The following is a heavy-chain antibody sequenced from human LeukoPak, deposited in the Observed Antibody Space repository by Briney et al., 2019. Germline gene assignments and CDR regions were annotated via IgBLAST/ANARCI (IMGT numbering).Heavy chain of an antibody. V-gene: IGHV3-66*01. J-gene: IGHJ4*02. CDR3: ARSLSSRFSGPRRPYYFDY. CDR1: GFTVSSNY. Sequence: PGGSLRLSCAASGFTVSSNYMSWVRQAPGKGLEWVSFINSGGSTYYADSVKGRFTISRDNSKNTLYLQMNSLRAEDTAVYYCARSLSSRFSGPRRPYYFDYWGQGTLVTVSS. CDR2: INSGGST. D-gene: IGHD3-16*02.